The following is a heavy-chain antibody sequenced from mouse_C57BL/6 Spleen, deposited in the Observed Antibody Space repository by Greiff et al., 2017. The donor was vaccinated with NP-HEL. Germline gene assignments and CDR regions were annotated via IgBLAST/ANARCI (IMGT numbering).Heavy chain of an antibody. D-gene: IGHD2-1*01. V-gene: IGHV5-4*01. CDR3: ASLYYGNTWFAY. CDR1: GFTFSSYA. J-gene: IGHJ3*01. CDR2: ISDGGSYT. Sequence: EVQVVESGGGLVKPGGSLKLSCAASGFTFSSYAMSWVRQTPEKRLEWVATISDGGSYTYYPDNVKGRFTISRDNAKNNLYLQMSHLKSEDTAMYYCASLYYGNTWFAYWGQGTLVTVSA.